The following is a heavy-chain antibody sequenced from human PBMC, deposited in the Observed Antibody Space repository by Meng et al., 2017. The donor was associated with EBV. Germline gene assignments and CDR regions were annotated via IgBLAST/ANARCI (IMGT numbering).Heavy chain of an antibody. J-gene: IGHJ4*02. CDR3: AKEFYSGSYGTDVDY. Sequence: QVQLVGXXXXXVQXGXXXRLSXXASGFTFSSYGMHWVRQAPGKGLEWVAVISYDGSNKYYADSVKGRFTISRDNSKNTLYLQMNSLRAEDTAVYYCAKEFYSGSYGTDVDYWGQGTLVTVSS. CDR2: ISYDGSNK. V-gene: IGHV3-30*18. D-gene: IGHD1-26*01. CDR1: GFTFSSYG.